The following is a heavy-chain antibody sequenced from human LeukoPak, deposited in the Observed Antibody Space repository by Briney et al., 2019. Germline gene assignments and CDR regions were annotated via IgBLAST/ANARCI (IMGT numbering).Heavy chain of an antibody. D-gene: IGHD2-2*01. V-gene: IGHV4-34*01. Sequence: SETLSLTCAVYGGSFSGYYWSWIRQPPGKGLEWIGEINHSGSTNYNPSLKSRVTISVDTSKNQFSLKLSSVTAADTAMYFCASVVVPADYYYYYYLDVWGKGTTVTMSS. CDR2: INHSGST. CDR3: ASVVVPADYYYYYYLDV. J-gene: IGHJ6*03. CDR1: GGSFSGYY.